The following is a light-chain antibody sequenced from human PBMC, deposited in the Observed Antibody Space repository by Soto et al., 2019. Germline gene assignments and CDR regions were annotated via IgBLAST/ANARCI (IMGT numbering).Light chain of an antibody. CDR3: AVWDDSLDAEV. CDR2: YDD. J-gene: IGLJ2*01. CDR1: SSNIGNNA. Sequence: QSVLTQPPSVSEAPRQRVTISCSGSSSNIGNNAVNWYQQLPGKAPKLLIYYDDLLPSGVSDRFSASKSGTSASLAISGLQSEDEADYYCAVWDDSLDAEVFGGGTKLTVL. V-gene: IGLV1-36*01.